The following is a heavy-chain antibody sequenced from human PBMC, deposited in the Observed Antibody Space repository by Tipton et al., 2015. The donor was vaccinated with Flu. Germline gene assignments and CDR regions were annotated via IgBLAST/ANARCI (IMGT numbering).Heavy chain of an antibody. V-gene: IGHV4-4*07. CDR1: GGSLSNYF. D-gene: IGHD1-26*01. CDR2: IYPSGNI. J-gene: IGHJ2*01. Sequence: TLSLTCTVSGGSLSNYFWSWIRQPAGKGLEWIGRIYPSGNINYNPSLQSRVTMSVDTSRNQFSLSLTSVTAADAAIYYCARSGSYHHYYFDLWGRGTLVSVSS. CDR3: ARSGSYHHYYFDL.